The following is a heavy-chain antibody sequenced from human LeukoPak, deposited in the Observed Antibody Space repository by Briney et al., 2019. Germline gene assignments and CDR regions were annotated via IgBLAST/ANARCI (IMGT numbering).Heavy chain of an antibody. CDR2: INHSGST. CDR3: ARDLTILDY. CDR1: GGSFSGYH. J-gene: IGHJ4*02. V-gene: IGHV4-34*01. D-gene: IGHD3-3*01. Sequence: PSETLSLTCAVYGGSFSGYHWSWIRQPPGKGLEWIGEINHSGSTNYNPSLKSRVTISVDTSKNQFSLKLSSVTAADTAVYYCARDLTILDYWGQGTLVTVSS.